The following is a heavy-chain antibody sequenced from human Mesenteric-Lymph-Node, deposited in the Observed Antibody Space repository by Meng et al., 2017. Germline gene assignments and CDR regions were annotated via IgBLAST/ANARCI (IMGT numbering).Heavy chain of an antibody. CDR2: ISSSGSTI. D-gene: IGHD3-22*01. J-gene: IGHJ4*02. CDR1: GFTFSDYY. Sequence: GESLKISCTASGFTFSDYYMSWIRQAPGKGLEWLSYISSSGSTIYYADSVKGRFTISRDNAKNSLYLQMNSLRAEDTAVYYCARADYYDSSGYLYFDYWGQGTLVTVSS. CDR3: ARADYYDSSGYLYFDY. V-gene: IGHV3-11*04.